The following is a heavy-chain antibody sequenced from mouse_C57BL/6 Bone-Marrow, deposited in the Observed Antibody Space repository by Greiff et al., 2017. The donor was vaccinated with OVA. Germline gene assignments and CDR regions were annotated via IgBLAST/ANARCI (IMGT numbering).Heavy chain of an antibody. Sequence: QVQLQQPGAELVKPGASVKLSCKASGYTFTSYWMQWVKQRPGQGLEWIGEIDPSDSYTNYNQKFKGKSTLTVDKSSSTAYMQLSSLTSEDSAVYYCARDYSNYDYAMDYWGQGTSVTVSS. D-gene: IGHD2-5*01. J-gene: IGHJ4*01. CDR2: IDPSDSYT. V-gene: IGHV1-50*01. CDR3: ARDYSNYDYAMDY. CDR1: GYTFTSYW.